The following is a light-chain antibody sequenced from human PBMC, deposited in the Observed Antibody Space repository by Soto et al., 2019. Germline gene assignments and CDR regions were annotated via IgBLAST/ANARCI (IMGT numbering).Light chain of an antibody. J-gene: IGKJ1*01. CDR3: QQSYRSSRP. V-gene: IGKV1-39*01. CDR1: QPISRY. Sequence: DIQMTQSPSSPSASVGDRVTITCGARQPISRYLNWYQQKPGKAPKLLIYEASTVQSVVPSRFSGSGSGTDFTLSISSLQPEDFATYSCQQSYRSSRPFGQGTKVDIK. CDR2: EAS.